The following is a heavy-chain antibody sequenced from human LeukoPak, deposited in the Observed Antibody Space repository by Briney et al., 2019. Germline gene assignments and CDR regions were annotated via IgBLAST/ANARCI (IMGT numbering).Heavy chain of an antibody. D-gene: IGHD3-22*01. V-gene: IGHV3-53*01. J-gene: IGHJ5*02. CDR2: IYSGGST. CDR1: GFTVSSNY. CDR3: ARGWYYQDSSDYYSRS. Sequence: GGSLRLSCAASGFTVSSNYMSWVRQAPGKGLEWVSVIYSGGSTYYADSVKGRFTISRDNAKNSLYLQMNSLRAEDTAVYYCARGWYYQDSSDYYSRSWGQGTLVTVSS.